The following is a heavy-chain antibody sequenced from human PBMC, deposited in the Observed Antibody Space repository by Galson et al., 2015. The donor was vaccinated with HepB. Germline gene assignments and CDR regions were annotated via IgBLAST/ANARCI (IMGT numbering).Heavy chain of an antibody. Sequence: SGGTFSSYAISWVRQAPGQGLEWMGGIIPIFGIANYAQKFQGRVTITADESTSTAYMELSSLRSEDTAVYYCAREGLDYGTYYYYGMDVWGQGTTVTVSS. CDR3: AREGLDYGTYYYYGMDV. CDR2: IIPIFGIA. D-gene: IGHD4-17*01. J-gene: IGHJ6*02. CDR1: GGTFSSYA. V-gene: IGHV1-69*01.